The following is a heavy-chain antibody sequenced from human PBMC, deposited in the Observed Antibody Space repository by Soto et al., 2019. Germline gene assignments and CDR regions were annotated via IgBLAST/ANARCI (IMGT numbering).Heavy chain of an antibody. CDR1: GYSFSNHW. D-gene: IGHD3-3*01. V-gene: IGHV5-51*01. J-gene: IGHJ4*02. Sequence: PGESLKISCEGVGYSFSNHWIAWVRQMPEKGLEWMGTIYPGDSDMRYSPSFRGQVTISVDKSINTAYLQWGSLKASDTAKYYCARLSQEFWSGPDYWGQGTLVTVSS. CDR3: ARLSQEFWSGPDY. CDR2: IYPGDSDM.